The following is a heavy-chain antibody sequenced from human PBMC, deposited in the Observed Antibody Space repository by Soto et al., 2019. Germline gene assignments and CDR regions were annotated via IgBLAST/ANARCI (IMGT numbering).Heavy chain of an antibody. CDR2: VYYTGNT. D-gene: IGHD5-18*01. CDR3: ARRYGALDY. J-gene: IGHJ4*02. CDR1: GGCISSSS. Sequence: PSETLSLTCTVSGGCISSSSWNWIRQAPGKGLEWIGCVYYTGNTNYNPSLKNRVTMSVDTSKNQFSLKLSSVTAAGTAVYYCARRYGALDYWGQGTPVTVSS. V-gene: IGHV4-59*01.